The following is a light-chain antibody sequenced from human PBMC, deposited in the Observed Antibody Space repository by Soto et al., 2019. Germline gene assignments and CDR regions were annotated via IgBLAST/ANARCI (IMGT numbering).Light chain of an antibody. CDR3: QHYDNLPPFT. V-gene: IGKV1-33*01. CDR2: GAS. Sequence: DIQMTQSPSSLSASVGARVSITCQASQDIRTSLSWFQQKPGRAPKLLIYGASNLETGVPSRFRGRGSGRDFTFTISSLQPEDIATYYCQHYDNLPPFTFGPGTKVDIK. J-gene: IGKJ3*01. CDR1: QDIRTS.